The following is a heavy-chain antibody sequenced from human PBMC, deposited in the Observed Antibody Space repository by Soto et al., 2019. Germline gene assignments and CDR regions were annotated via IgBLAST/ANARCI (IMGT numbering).Heavy chain of an antibody. CDR2: IRSKANSYAT. J-gene: IGHJ4*02. D-gene: IGHD2-2*02. CDR3: ARAIGRYCSSTSCYNLAMGSSSELDY. CDR1: GFTFSGSA. Sequence: EVQLVESGGGLVQPGGSLKLSCAASGFTFSGSAMHWVRQASGKGLEWVGRIRSKANSYATAYAASVKGRFTISRDNSKNTLYLQMNSLRAEDTAVYYCARAIGRYCSSTSCYNLAMGSSSELDYWGQGTLVTVSS. V-gene: IGHV3-73*02.